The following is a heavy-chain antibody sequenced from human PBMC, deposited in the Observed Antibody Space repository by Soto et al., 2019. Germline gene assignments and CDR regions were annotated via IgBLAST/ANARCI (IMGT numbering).Heavy chain of an antibody. D-gene: IGHD2-21*01. V-gene: IGHV1-46*03. CDR1: GYTFTSYY. CDR2: INPSGGST. J-gene: IGHJ4*02. CDR3: ARAYCGGDCYPKHALYYFDY. Sequence: ASVKVSCKASGYTFTSYYMHWVRQAPGQGLEWMGIINPSGGSTSYAQKFQGRVTMTRDTSTSTVYMELSSLRSEDTAVYYCARAYCGGDCYPKHALYYFDYWGQGTLVTVSS.